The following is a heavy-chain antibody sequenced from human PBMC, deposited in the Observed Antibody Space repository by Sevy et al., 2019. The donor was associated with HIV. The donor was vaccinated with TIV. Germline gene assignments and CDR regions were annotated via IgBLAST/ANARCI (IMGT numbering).Heavy chain of an antibody. CDR3: AREGCTRPHDY. CDR1: GFAFYDYS. D-gene: IGHD2-8*01. CDR2: LSFGCGKI. V-gene: IGHV3-23*01. Sequence: GGSRRPSGAASGFAFYDYSMSWIRQAPGKGLEGVATLSFGCGKINYADSVKGRFTISRDNSKNSFYLQMDNLRVEDTALYYCAREGCTRPHDYWGQGTRVTVSS. J-gene: IGHJ4*02.